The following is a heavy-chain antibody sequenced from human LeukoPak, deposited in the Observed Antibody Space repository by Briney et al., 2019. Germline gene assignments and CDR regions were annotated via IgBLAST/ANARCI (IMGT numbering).Heavy chain of an antibody. D-gene: IGHD6-13*01. V-gene: IGHV7-4-1*02. CDR1: GYTFSNYA. Sequence: EASVKVSCKASGYTFSNYAMNWVRQAPGQGLEWMGWINTNTGNPTYAQDFTGRFVFSLDTSVSTAYLQISSLKAEDTAVYYCARSAGIAAAGTSENWFDPWGQGTLVTVSS. J-gene: IGHJ5*02. CDR3: ARSAGIAAAGTSENWFDP. CDR2: INTNTGNP.